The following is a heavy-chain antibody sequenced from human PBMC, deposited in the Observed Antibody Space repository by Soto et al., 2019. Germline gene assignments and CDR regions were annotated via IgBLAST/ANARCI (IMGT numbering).Heavy chain of an antibody. Sequence: QVQLVQSGAEVKKPGASVKVSCKASGYTFTGYYMHWVRQAPGQGLEWMGWINPNSGGTNYAQKFQGLVTMTRDTSISTGCMELGRLRSDDTAVYYCAREEGGYCSGGSCYPNHSNWFDPWGQGTLVTVSS. D-gene: IGHD2-15*01. CDR3: AREEGGYCSGGSCYPNHSNWFDP. CDR1: GYTFTGYY. V-gene: IGHV1-2*04. J-gene: IGHJ5*02. CDR2: INPNSGGT.